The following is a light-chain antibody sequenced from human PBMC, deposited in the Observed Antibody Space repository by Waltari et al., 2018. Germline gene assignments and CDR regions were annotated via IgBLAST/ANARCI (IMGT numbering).Light chain of an antibody. Sequence: DIQMTQSPSTLSASVGDRVTITCRASQNINDWLAWYQQKPGKAPKVLIYKASNLESGVPSRFSGSGSGTDFTLTISSLQPDDFATNYCQQYNTYTYTFGQGTKLEIK. J-gene: IGKJ2*01. V-gene: IGKV1-5*03. CDR1: QNINDW. CDR2: KAS. CDR3: QQYNTYTYT.